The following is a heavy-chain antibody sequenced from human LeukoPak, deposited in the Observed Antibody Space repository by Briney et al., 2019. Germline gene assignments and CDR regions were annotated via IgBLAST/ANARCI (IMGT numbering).Heavy chain of an antibody. D-gene: IGHD3-9*01. CDR3: ARDRYFDWLGYLWFDP. J-gene: IGHJ5*02. V-gene: IGHV4-34*01. Sequence: SETLSLTCTVSGGSISSYYWSWIRQPPGKGLEWIGEINHSGSTNYNPSLKSRVTISVDTSKNQFSLKLSSVTAADTAVYYCARDRYFDWLGYLWFDPWGQGTLVTVSS. CDR2: INHSGST. CDR1: GGSISSYY.